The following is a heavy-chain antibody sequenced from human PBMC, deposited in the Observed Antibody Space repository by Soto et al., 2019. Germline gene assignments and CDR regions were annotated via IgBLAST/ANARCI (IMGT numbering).Heavy chain of an antibody. CDR3: ASEVSSTDGMDV. Sequence: SETLSLTCTVSGDSSASSSSYYWGWIRQPPGKGLEWIGSIYYTGNTFYSPSFRSRLTISVDTSKSQFSLKLRSVTAADTATYYCASEVSSTDGMDVWGQGTTVTVSS. D-gene: IGHD2-15*01. CDR1: GDSSASSSSYY. V-gene: IGHV4-39*01. J-gene: IGHJ6*02. CDR2: IYYTGNT.